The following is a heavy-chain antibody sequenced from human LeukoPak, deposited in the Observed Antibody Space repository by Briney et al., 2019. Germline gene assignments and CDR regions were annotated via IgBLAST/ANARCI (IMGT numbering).Heavy chain of an antibody. CDR2: INPNSGGT. D-gene: IGHD5-24*01. Sequence: ASVKVSCKASGYTFTSYGISWVRQAPGQGLEWMGWINPNSGGTNYAQKFQGRVTMTRDTSISTAYMELSRLRSDDTAVYYCARERDADYWGQGTLVTVSS. CDR1: GYTFTSYG. J-gene: IGHJ4*02. CDR3: ARERDADY. V-gene: IGHV1-2*02.